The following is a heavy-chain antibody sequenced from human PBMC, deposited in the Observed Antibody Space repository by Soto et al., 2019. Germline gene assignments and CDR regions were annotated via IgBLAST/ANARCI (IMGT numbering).Heavy chain of an antibody. Sequence: EVQLVESGGGLVKPGGSLRLSCAASGFTFSSYSMNWVRQAPGKGLEWVSSISSSSSYIYYADSVKGRFTISRDNAKNSLYLQMNSLSAEDTAVYYCARDRRELLLSDYWGQGTLVTVSS. J-gene: IGHJ4*02. CDR2: ISSSSSYI. CDR3: ARDRRELLLSDY. V-gene: IGHV3-21*01. CDR1: GFTFSSYS. D-gene: IGHD1-26*01.